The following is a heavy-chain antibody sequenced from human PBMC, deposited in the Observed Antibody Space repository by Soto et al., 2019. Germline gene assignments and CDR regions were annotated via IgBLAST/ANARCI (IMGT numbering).Heavy chain of an antibody. Sequence: EVQLVESGGGLVQPGGSLRLSCAASGFTFSNAWMNWVRQAPGKGLEWVGRIKRKTDGGTTDYAAPVKGRFTISRDDSKNTLYLQMNSLKTEDTAVYYCTTASYSSSSRYYYYGMDVWGQGTTVTVSS. D-gene: IGHD6-6*01. CDR3: TTASYSSSSRYYYYGMDV. J-gene: IGHJ6*02. V-gene: IGHV3-15*07. CDR2: IKRKTDGGTT. CDR1: GFTFSNAW.